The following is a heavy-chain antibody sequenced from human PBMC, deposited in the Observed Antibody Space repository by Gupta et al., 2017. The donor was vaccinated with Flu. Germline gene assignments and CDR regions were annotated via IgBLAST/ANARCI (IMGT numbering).Heavy chain of an antibody. CDR2: IYYSGST. J-gene: IGHJ4*02. Sequence: SIYYSGSTYYNPSLKSRVTISVDTSKNQFSLKLSSVTAADTAVYYCARRDGPRGFLTILAYCGGDCYSGWDYWGQGTLVTVSS. CDR3: ARRDGPRGFLTILAYCGGDCYSGWDY. D-gene: IGHD2-21*02. V-gene: IGHV4-39*01.